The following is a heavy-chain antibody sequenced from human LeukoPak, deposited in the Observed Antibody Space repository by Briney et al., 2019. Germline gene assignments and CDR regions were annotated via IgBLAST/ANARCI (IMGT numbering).Heavy chain of an antibody. D-gene: IGHD6-13*01. CDR2: MNPNSGNT. CDR1: GYTFTSYD. Sequence: ASVKVSCKASGYTFTSYDINWVRQATGQGLEWMGWMNPNSGNTGYAQKFQGRVTMTRNTSISTAYMELSSLRSEDTAVYYCARVDSSSWYYGYYYGMDVWGQGTTVTVS. V-gene: IGHV1-8*01. J-gene: IGHJ6*02. CDR3: ARVDSSSWYYGYYYGMDV.